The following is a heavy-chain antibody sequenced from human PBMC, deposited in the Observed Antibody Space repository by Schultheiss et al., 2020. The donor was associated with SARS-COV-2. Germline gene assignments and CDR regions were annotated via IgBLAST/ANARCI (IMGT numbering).Heavy chain of an antibody. Sequence: ASVKVSCKASGYTFTSYDINWVRQATGQGLEWMGWMNPNSGNTGYAQKFQGRVTMTRNTSISTAYMELSSLRSEDTAVYYCARPQWLDYYYYYGMDVWGQGTTVTVSS. J-gene: IGHJ6*02. D-gene: IGHD6-19*01. CDR1: GYTFTSYD. V-gene: IGHV1-8*01. CDR3: ARPQWLDYYYYYGMDV. CDR2: MNPNSGNT.